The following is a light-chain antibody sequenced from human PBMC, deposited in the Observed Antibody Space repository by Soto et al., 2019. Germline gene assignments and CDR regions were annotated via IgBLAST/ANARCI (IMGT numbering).Light chain of an antibody. CDR3: HHYGSSRT. V-gene: IGKV3-20*01. CDR1: QSVSSSY. CDR2: GAS. Sequence: EIVLTQSPGTLSLSPGERATLSCRASQSVSSSYLAWYQQKPGQAPRLLIYGASSRATGIPDRFSGSGSGTDFTLTISRLEPEDVAVYDGHHYGSSRTFGPGTKVDSK. J-gene: IGKJ3*01.